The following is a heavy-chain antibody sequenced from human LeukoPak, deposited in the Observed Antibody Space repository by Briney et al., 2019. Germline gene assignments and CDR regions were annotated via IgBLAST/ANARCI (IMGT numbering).Heavy chain of an antibody. CDR1: GGSISSGGYY. J-gene: IGHJ4*02. CDR2: IYHSGST. Sequence: PSQTLSLTCTVSGGSISSGGYYWSWIRQPPGKGLEWIGYIYHSGSTYYNPSLKSRVTISVDRSKNQFSLKLSSVTAADTAVYYCALSGYSYGLDYWGQGTLVTVSS. V-gene: IGHV4-30-2*01. CDR3: ALSGYSYGLDY. D-gene: IGHD5-18*01.